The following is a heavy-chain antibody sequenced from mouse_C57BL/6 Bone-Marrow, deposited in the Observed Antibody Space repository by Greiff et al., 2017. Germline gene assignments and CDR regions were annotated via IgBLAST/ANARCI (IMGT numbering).Heavy chain of an antibody. CDR2: IYPGGGYT. Sequence: VQLQQSGAELVRPGTSVKMSCKASGYTFTNYWLGWAKQRPGHGLEWIGDIYPGGGYTNSNEKFKGKATLTVDQSSSTAYMEFSRLTAVDSAIYDCARWYYSSSYDYAMDYWGQGTSVTVSS. CDR3: ARWYYSSSYDYAMDY. CDR1: GYTFTNYW. V-gene: IGHV1-63*01. J-gene: IGHJ4*01. D-gene: IGHD1-1*01.